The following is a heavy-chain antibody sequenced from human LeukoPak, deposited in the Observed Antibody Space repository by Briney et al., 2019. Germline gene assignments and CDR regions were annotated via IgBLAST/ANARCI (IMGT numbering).Heavy chain of an antibody. CDR3: ARDRPNRHAFDI. CDR1: GGSISSYY. Sequence: PSETLSLTCTVSGGSISSYYWSWIRQPPGKGLEWIGYIYYSGSTNYNPSLKSRVTISVDTSKNQFSLKLSSVTAADTAVYYCARDRPNRHAFDIWGQGTMVTVSS. V-gene: IGHV4-59*01. J-gene: IGHJ3*02. CDR2: IYYSGST.